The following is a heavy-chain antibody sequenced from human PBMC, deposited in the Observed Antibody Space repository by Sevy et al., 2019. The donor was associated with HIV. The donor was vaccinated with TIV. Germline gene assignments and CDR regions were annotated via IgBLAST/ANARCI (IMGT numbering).Heavy chain of an antibody. Sequence: WGSLRLSCAVSGFSFDSYGMTWVRQAPGKGLEWVSGISGSGTRTYYADSVKGRFIISRDNSKNTLYLQMNSLRSEDTAIYYCAKGGGGHYDPDEIGYYFYYYNMDVWGKGTTVTVS. V-gene: IGHV3-23*01. CDR2: ISGSGTRT. CDR1: GFSFDSYG. CDR3: AKGGGGHYDPDEIGYYFYYYNMDV. J-gene: IGHJ6*03. D-gene: IGHD3-22*01.